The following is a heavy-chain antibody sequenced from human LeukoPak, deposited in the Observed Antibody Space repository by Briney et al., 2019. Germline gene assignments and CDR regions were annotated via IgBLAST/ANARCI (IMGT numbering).Heavy chain of an antibody. V-gene: IGHV4-39*01. J-gene: IGHJ4*02. Sequence: SETLSLTCIVPGGSISSSSHYWGWIRQPPGKGLEWIGSIYYSGSTYYSPSLKTRVTISVDTSKNQFSLKLRSVTAADTAVYHCARHWAYCSGGTCYSFDDWGQGTLVTVSS. CDR2: IYYSGST. CDR3: ARHWAYCSGGTCYSFDD. CDR1: GGSISSSSHY. D-gene: IGHD2-15*01.